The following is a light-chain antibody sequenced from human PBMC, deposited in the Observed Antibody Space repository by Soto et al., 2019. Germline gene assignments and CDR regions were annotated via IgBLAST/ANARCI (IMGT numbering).Light chain of an antibody. CDR3: TSWDDSLNGVV. Sequence: QAVVTQPPSASGTPGQRVTISCSGSSSNIGSNTVNWYQHLPGTAPKLLIYIATHRPSGVPDRFSGSKSGTSASLAISGLQSEDEADYYCTSWDDSLNGVVFGGGTQLTVL. J-gene: IGLJ2*01. CDR1: SSNIGSNT. CDR2: IAT. V-gene: IGLV1-44*01.